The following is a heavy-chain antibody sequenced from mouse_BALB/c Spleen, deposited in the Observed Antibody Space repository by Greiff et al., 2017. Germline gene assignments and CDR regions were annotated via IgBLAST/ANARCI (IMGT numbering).Heavy chain of an antibody. CDR3: ASLYGPMDY. CDR2: IWSGGST. Sequence: QVQLKESGPGLVQPSQSLSITCTVSGFSLTSYGVHWVRQSPGKGLEWLGVIWSGGSTDYNAAFISRLSISKDNSKSQVFFKMNSLQANDTAIYYCASLYGPMDYWGQGTSVTVSA. J-gene: IGHJ4*01. V-gene: IGHV2-2*02. CDR1: GFSLTSYG. D-gene: IGHD1-1*02.